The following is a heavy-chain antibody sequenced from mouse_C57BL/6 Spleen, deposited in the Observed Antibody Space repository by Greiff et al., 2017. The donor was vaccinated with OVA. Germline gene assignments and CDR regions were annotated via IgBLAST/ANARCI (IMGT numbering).Heavy chain of an antibody. J-gene: IGHJ1*03. CDR2: IDPANGNT. D-gene: IGHD1-1*01. Sequence: VQLQQSVAELVRPGASVKLSCTASGFNIKNTYMHWVKQRPEQGLEWIGRIDPANGNTKYAPKFQGKATITADTSSKTAYLQLSSLTSEDTAIYYCACPYCYGSSWWYFDVWGTGTTVTVSS. CDR3: ACPYCYGSSWWYFDV. V-gene: IGHV14-3*01. CDR1: GFNIKNTY.